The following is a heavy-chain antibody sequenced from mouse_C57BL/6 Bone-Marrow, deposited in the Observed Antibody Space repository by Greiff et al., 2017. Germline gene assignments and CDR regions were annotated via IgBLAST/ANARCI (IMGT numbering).Heavy chain of an antibody. Sequence: VQLQQSGPELVKPGASVKISCKASGYTFTDYYMNWVKQSHGKSLEWIGDINPNNGGTSYNQKFKGKATLTVDKSSSTAYMELRSLTSEDSAVYYCARGGRGGNYWGQGTTLTVSS. D-gene: IGHD3-3*01. J-gene: IGHJ2*01. V-gene: IGHV1-26*01. CDR1: GYTFTDYY. CDR3: ARGGRGGNY. CDR2: INPNNGGT.